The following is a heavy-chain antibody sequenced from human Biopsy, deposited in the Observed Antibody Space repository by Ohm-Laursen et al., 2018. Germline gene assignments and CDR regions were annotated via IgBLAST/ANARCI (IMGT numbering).Heavy chain of an antibody. V-gene: IGHV4-34*01. CDR2: INHTGST. CDR3: ARARAYSDFWGGPKDY. J-gene: IGHJ4*02. Sequence: TLSLTCAVSSGSISGNYWGWIRQPPGKGLEWMGEINHTGSTKYNPSLMSRVTISIDTSNSQFSLKLTSVTAADTAVYFCARARAYSDFWGGPKDYWGQGILVTVSS. CDR1: SGSISGNY. D-gene: IGHD3-3*01.